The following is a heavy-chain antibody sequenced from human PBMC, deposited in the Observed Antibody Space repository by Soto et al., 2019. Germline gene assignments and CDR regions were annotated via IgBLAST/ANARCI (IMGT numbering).Heavy chain of an antibody. V-gene: IGHV4-31*03. J-gene: IGHJ3*02. D-gene: IGHD3-10*01. CDR2: IYYSGST. Sequence: PSETLSLTCTVSGGSISSGGYYWSWIRQHPGKGLEWIGYIYYSGSTYYNPSLKSRVTISVDTSKNQFSLKLSSVTAADTAAYYCALTMARGVLHRGDDAFDIWGQGTMVTVSS. CDR1: GGSISSGGYY. CDR3: ALTMARGVLHRGDDAFDI.